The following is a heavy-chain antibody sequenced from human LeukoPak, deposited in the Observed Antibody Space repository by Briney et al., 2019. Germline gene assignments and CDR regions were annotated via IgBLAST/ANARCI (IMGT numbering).Heavy chain of an antibody. CDR3: AKDQED. V-gene: IGHV3-30*18. CDR1: EFTFSSCG. J-gene: IGHJ4*02. Sequence: GRSLRLSCAASEFTFSSCGMHWVRQAPGKGLEWVAVISYDGSNKYYADSVKGRFTISRDNSKNTLYLQMNSLRAEDTAVYYCAKDQEDWGQGTLVTVSS. CDR2: ISYDGSNK.